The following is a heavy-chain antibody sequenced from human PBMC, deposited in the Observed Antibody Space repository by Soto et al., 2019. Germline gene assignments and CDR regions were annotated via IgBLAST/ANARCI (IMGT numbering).Heavy chain of an antibody. CDR3: AKDLRPPAPEQWLLQGYYYGMDV. J-gene: IGHJ6*02. D-gene: IGHD6-19*01. CDR1: GFTFSSYA. CDR2: ISGSGGST. V-gene: IGHV3-23*01. Sequence: GGFLRLSCAASGFTFSSYAMSWVRQAPGKGLEWVSAISGSGGSTYYADSVKGRFTISRDNSKNTLYLQMNSLRAEDTAVYYCAKDLRPPAPEQWLLQGYYYGMDVWGQGTTVTVSS.